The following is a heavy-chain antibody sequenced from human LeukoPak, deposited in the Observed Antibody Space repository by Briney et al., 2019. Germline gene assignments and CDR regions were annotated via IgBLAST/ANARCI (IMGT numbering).Heavy chain of an antibody. V-gene: IGHV4-39*07. CDR1: GGSISSSSYY. CDR3: ARVADSSGYRDFDY. CDR2: IYYSGST. D-gene: IGHD3-22*01. J-gene: IGHJ4*02. Sequence: PSETLSLTCTVSGGSISSSSYYWGWIRQPPGKGLEWIGSIYYSGSTNYNPSLKSRVTISVDTSKNQFSLKLSSVTAADTAVYYCARVADSSGYRDFDYWGQGTLVTVSS.